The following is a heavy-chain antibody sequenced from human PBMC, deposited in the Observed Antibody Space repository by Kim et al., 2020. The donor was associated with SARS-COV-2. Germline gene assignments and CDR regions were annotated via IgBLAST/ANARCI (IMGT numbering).Heavy chain of an antibody. CDR2: IYYSGIT. D-gene: IGHD5-12*01. CDR3: ATIVTTITGYVDF. Sequence: SETLSLTCTVSGDSISSSSYYWGWVRQSPGKGLEWIGNIYYSGITYYNPPLESRVTISVDRSKNQFSLKLTSVTAADTAVYYCATIVTTITGYVDFWSQGTLVTVSS. J-gene: IGHJ4*02. V-gene: IGHV4-39*01. CDR1: GDSISSSSYY.